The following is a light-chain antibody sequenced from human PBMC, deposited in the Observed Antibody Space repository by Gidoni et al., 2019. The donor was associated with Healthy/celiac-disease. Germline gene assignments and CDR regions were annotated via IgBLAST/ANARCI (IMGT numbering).Light chain of an antibody. Sequence: DIQMTQSPSSLSASVGDRVTITCRASQSISSYLNWYQQKPGKAPKLLIYAASSLQSGVPSRFRGSGSWTDFTLTISSLQPEDFATYYCQQSYSTPRTFXQXTKLEIK. CDR1: QSISSY. CDR3: QQSYSTPRT. V-gene: IGKV1-39*01. J-gene: IGKJ2*02. CDR2: AAS.